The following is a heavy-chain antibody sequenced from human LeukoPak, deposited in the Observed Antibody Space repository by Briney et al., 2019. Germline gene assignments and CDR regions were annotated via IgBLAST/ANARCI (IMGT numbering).Heavy chain of an antibody. D-gene: IGHD5-24*01. CDR2: ISSSSSYI. CDR1: GFTLSSYS. J-gene: IGHJ5*02. Sequence: GGSLRLSCAASGFTLSSYSMTWVRQAPGKGLEWVSSISSSSSYIYYADSVKGRFTISRDNAKNSLYLQMNSLRAEDTAVYYCARDLVEMATTPWGQGTLVTVSS. CDR3: ARDLVEMATTP. V-gene: IGHV3-21*04.